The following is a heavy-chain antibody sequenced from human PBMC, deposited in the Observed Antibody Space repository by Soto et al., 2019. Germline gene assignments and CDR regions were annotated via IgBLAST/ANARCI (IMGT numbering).Heavy chain of an antibody. CDR3: ARCQYGRNSGFQP. CDR1: VFTFSDYY. CDR2: ISSSSSYT. J-gene: IGHJ5*02. D-gene: IGHD4-17*01. V-gene: IGHV3-11*06. Sequence: VGSLGLSCAYSVFTFSDYYMSCIRHSPGKGLEWVSYISSSSSYTNYADSVKGRFTISRDNAKNSLYLQMNSLRAEDTAVYYWARCQYGRNSGFQPWGQGTLV.